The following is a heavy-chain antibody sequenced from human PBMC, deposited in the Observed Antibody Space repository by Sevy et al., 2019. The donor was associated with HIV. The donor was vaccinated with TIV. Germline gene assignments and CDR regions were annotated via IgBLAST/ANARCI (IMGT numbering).Heavy chain of an antibody. V-gene: IGHV1-69*06. CDR2: IIPIFGTT. Sequence: ASVKVSCKASGGTFINYGISWVRQAPGQGLEWMGGIIPIFGTTNYAQKFQGRVTITADKSTSTAYTELSSLRSEDTAVYYCARNAIITFGGVVVKYYFDHWGQGTLVTVSS. J-gene: IGHJ4*02. CDR1: GGTFINYG. CDR3: ARNAIITFGGVVVKYYFDH. D-gene: IGHD3-16*02.